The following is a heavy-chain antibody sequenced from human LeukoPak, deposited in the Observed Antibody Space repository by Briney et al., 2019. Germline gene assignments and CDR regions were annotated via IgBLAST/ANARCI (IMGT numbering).Heavy chain of an antibody. Sequence: ASVKVSCKASGYTLTGYYMHWVRQAPGQGLEWMGWINPNSGGTNYAQKFQGRVTMTRDTSISTAYMELSRLRSDDTAVYYCARDAPFRQDFDYWGQGTLVTVSS. CDR3: ARDAPFRQDFDY. J-gene: IGHJ4*02. CDR2: INPNSGGT. CDR1: GYTLTGYY. V-gene: IGHV1-2*02.